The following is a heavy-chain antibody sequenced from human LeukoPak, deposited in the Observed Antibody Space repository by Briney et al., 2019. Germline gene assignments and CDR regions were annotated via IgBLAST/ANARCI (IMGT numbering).Heavy chain of an antibody. V-gene: IGHV1-69*04. CDR1: GGTFSRYA. CDR3: ARGAYYHDNPDYYFDY. D-gene: IGHD3-22*01. CDR2: IIPILGIA. J-gene: IGHJ4*02. Sequence: ASMKVSCKASGGTFSRYAISWVRQAPGQGLEWMGRIIPILGIANYAQKFQGRVTITADKSTSTAYMELSSLRSEDTAVYYCARGAYYHDNPDYYFDYWGQGTLVTVSS.